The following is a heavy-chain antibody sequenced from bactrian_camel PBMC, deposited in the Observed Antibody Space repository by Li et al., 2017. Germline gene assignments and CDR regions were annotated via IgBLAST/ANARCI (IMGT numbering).Heavy chain of an antibody. J-gene: IGHJ4*01. V-gene: IGHV3S55*01. D-gene: IGHD2*01. CDR1: GLTFDDHD. Sequence: QVQLVESGGGSVQAGGSLRLSCTASGLTFDDHDMGWYRQAPGNECELVSTTSSDGSTVYAASVKGRFTISQDNAKSTVYLQMNSLKSEDTAVYYCVAESEWQPLVDGCSPSGGFLDWGQGTQVTVS. CDR3: VAESEWQPLVDGCSPSGGFLD. CDR2: TSSDGST.